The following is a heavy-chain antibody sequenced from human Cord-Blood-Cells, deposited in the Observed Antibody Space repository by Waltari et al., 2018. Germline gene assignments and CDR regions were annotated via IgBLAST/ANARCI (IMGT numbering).Heavy chain of an antibody. V-gene: IGHV4-34*01. D-gene: IGHD6-6*01. CDR2: INHSGST. Sequence: QVQLQQWGAGLLKPSETLSLTCAVCGGSFSGYYWSWSRQPPGKGLEWIGEINHSGSTNYNPSLKSRVTISVDTSKNQFSLKLSSVTAADTAVYYCARVGSEYSSSSGKYYFDYWGQGTLVTVSS. J-gene: IGHJ4*02. CDR1: GGSFSGYY. CDR3: ARVGSEYSSSSGKYYFDY.